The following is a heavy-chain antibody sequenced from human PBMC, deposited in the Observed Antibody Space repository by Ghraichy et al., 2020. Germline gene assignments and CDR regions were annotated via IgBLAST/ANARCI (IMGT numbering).Heavy chain of an antibody. CDR2: IYYSGST. CDR1: GGSISSGGYY. D-gene: IGHD3-10*01. Sequence: TLSLTCTVSGGSISSGGYYWSWIRQHPGKGLEWIGYIYYSGSTYYNPSLKSRVTISVDTSKNQFSLKLSSVTAADTAVYYCARQRFGGPNAYYNWFDPWGQGTLVTVSS. V-gene: IGHV4-31*03. J-gene: IGHJ5*02. CDR3: ARQRFGGPNAYYNWFDP.